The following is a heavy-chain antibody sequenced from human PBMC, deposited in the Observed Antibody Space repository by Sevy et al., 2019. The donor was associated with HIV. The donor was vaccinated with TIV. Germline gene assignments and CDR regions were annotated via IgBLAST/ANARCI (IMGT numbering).Heavy chain of an antibody. CDR2: LKSDVYGGTV. CDR3: TRWKAAASIFDY. CDR1: GFTFGDYC. J-gene: IGHJ4*02. D-gene: IGHD6-13*01. Sequence: GGSLRLSCTASGFTFGDYCMSWVRQAPGKGLEWVAFLKSDVYGGTVDHAASVRGRFVISRDDSKTIAFLQMNDLKTADTGVYYCTRWKAAASIFDYWGQGALVTVSS. V-gene: IGHV3-49*04.